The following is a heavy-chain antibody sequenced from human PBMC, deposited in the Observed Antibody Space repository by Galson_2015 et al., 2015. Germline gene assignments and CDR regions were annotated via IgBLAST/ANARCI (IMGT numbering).Heavy chain of an antibody. CDR3: ARDGPGVLRFLDV. V-gene: IGHV3-48*02. CDR2: ISNGGSTI. D-gene: IGHD3-3*01. Sequence: SLRLSCAVSGFTFRDYSMNWVRQAPGKGLEWISYISNGGSTIYYADSVKGRFTISRDNAKNSQYLQMNSLRDEDTAVYYCARDGPGVLRFLDVWGKGTTVTVSS. CDR1: GFTFRDYS. J-gene: IGHJ6*04.